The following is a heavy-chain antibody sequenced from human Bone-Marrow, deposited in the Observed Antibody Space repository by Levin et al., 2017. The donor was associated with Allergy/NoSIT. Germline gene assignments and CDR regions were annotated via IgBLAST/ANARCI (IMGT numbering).Heavy chain of an antibody. CDR2: ITPIFGST. J-gene: IGHJ3*02. Sequence: SVKVSCKASGDTFTSYSITWVRQAPGQGLEWMGGITPIFGSTKYAQKFQGRVTITADEFTSTAYMELSSLRSEDTAVYCCEIAYIVPDAFDIWGQGTMVTVSS. CDR3: EIAYIVPDAFDI. D-gene: IGHD5-12*01. V-gene: IGHV1-69*13. CDR1: GDTFTSYS.